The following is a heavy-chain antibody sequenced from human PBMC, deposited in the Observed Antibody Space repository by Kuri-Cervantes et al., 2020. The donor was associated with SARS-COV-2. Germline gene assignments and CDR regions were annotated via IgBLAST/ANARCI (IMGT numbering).Heavy chain of an antibody. D-gene: IGHD1-26*01. J-gene: IGHJ4*02. CDR2: IGTAGDT. CDR1: GFTFSGYD. Sequence: GESLKISCAASGFTFSGYDMHWVRQATGKGLEWVSAIGTAGDTYYPGSVKGRFTISRENAKNSLYLQMNSLRAGDTAVYYCARDRSGSYYWGTGDYWGQGTLVTVSS. CDR3: ARDRSGSYYWGTGDY. V-gene: IGHV3-13*01.